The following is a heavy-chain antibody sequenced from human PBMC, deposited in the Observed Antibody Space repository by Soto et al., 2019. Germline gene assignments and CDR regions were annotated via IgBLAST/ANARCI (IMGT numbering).Heavy chain of an antibody. Sequence: SETLSLTCGVSGGTIRSPDWWTWVRQPPGKGLEWIGEIFQSGSTNYTPSLESRVTISVDKSKNQFSLTLTSVTAADTAIYFCARGRGRYSSGWSWFDPWGQGILVTVSS. D-gene: IGHD6-19*01. CDR2: IFQSGST. V-gene: IGHV4-4*02. CDR1: GGTIRSPDW. CDR3: ARGRGRYSSGWSWFDP. J-gene: IGHJ5*02.